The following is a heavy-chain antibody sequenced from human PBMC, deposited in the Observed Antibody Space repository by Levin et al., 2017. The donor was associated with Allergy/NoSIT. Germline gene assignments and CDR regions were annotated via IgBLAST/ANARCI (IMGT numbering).Heavy chain of an antibody. D-gene: IGHD6-13*01. Sequence: LSLTCAASGFTFSSYWMHWVRQAPGKGLVWVSRINSDGSSTSYADSVKGRFTISRDNAKNTLYLQMNSLRAEDTAVYYCARESSWYRHYYFDYWGQGTLVTVSS. J-gene: IGHJ4*02. V-gene: IGHV3-74*01. CDR3: ARESSWYRHYYFDY. CDR2: INSDGSST. CDR1: GFTFSSYW.